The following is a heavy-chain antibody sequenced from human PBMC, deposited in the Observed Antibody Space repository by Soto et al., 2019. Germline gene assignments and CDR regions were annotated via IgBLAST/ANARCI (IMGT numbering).Heavy chain of an antibody. Sequence: SETLSLTCAVYGGSFSGYYWSWIRQPPGKGLEWIGEINHSGSTNYNPSLKSRVTISVDTSKNQFSLKLSSVTAADTAVYYCARGLKQQLVRPYYYYYMDVWGKGTTVT. CDR2: INHSGST. CDR3: ARGLKQQLVRPYYYYYMDV. J-gene: IGHJ6*03. V-gene: IGHV4-34*01. CDR1: GGSFSGYY. D-gene: IGHD6-13*01.